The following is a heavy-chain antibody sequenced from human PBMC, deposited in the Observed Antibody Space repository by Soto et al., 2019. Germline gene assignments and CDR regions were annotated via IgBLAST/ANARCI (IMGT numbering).Heavy chain of an antibody. V-gene: IGHV3-23*01. D-gene: IGHD5-18*01. CDR3: ANPTRGYSYGKGRTVEFYGMDV. CDR1: GFTFSSYA. Sequence: EVQLLESGGGLVQPGGSLRLSCGASGFTFSSYAMSWVRQAPGTRLEWVSAISGSGGSTYYADSVKGRFTISRDNSKNTLYQQMNSLRAEDTAVYYCANPTRGYSYGKGRTVEFYGMDVWGQGTTVPVSS. J-gene: IGHJ6*02. CDR2: ISGSGGST.